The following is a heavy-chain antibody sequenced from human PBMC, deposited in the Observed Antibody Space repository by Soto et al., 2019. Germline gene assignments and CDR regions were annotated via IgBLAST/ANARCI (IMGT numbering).Heavy chain of an antibody. CDR2: IKQDGNEK. CDR1: GFAFSSYA. V-gene: IGHV3-7*01. J-gene: IGHJ4*02. CDR3: AREAIYSSSSCFDN. Sequence: GGSLRLSCAASGFAFSSYAMSWVRQAPGKGLEWVANIKQDGNEKYYVDSVKGRFTISRDNAKNSLYLQMNNLRAEDTAVYYCAREAIYSSSSCFDNCGQGTLVTVS. D-gene: IGHD6-6*01.